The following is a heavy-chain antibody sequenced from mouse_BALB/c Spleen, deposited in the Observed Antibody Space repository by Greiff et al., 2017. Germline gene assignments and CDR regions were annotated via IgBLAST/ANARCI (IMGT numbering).Heavy chain of an antibody. CDR2: IYPGSGST. V-gene: IGHV1S22*01. D-gene: IGHD1-1*01. Sequence: LQQPGSELVRPGASVKLSCKASGYTFTSYWMHWVKQRPGQGLEWIGNIYPGSGSTNYDEKFKSKATLTVDTSSSTAYMQLSSLTSEDSAVYYCTREYYYGSRYFDVWGAGTTVTVSS. J-gene: IGHJ1*01. CDR1: GYTFTSYW. CDR3: TREYYYGSRYFDV.